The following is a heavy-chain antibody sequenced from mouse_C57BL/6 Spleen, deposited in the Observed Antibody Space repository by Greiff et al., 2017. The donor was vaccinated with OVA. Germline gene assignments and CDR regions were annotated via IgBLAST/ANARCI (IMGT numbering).Heavy chain of an antibody. V-gene: IGHV5-17*01. Sequence: EVKLMESGGGLVKPGGSLKLSCAASGFTFSDYGMHWVRQAPEKGLEWVAYISSGSSTIYYADTVKGRFTISRDKAKNTLFLQMTSLRSEDTAMYYCARDYGSSPWFAYWGQGTLVTVSA. D-gene: IGHD1-1*01. CDR3: ARDYGSSPWFAY. J-gene: IGHJ3*01. CDR1: GFTFSDYG. CDR2: ISSGSSTI.